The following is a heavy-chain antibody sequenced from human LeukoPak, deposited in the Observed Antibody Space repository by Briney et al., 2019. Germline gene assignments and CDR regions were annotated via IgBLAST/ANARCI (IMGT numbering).Heavy chain of an antibody. Sequence: PGRSLRLSCAASGFTFSSYGMHWVRQAPGKGLEWVAVISYDGSNKYYADSMKGRFTISRDNSKNTLYLQMNSLRAEDTAVYYCAKGYSSGWDYFDYWGQGALVTVSS. CDR1: GFTFSSYG. D-gene: IGHD6-19*01. V-gene: IGHV3-30*18. J-gene: IGHJ4*02. CDR3: AKGYSSGWDYFDY. CDR2: ISYDGSNK.